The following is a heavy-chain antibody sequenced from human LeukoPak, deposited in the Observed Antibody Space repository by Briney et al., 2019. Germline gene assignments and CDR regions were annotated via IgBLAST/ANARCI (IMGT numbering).Heavy chain of an antibody. CDR2: ISGRGGVT. CDR3: AKGRVVWFGELFDY. CDR1: GFTFSSYA. V-gene: IGHV3-23*01. Sequence: PGGSLRLSCAASGFTFSSYAMSWVRHAPGKGLEWVSAISGRGGVTYYTDSVKGRFTISRDDSKNTLYLQMNSLRAEDTAVYYCAKGRVVWFGELFDYWGQGTLVTVSS. D-gene: IGHD3-10*01. J-gene: IGHJ4*02.